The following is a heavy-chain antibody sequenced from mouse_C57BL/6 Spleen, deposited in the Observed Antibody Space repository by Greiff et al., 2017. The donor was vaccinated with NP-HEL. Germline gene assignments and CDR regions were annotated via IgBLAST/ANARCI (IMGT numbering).Heavy chain of an antibody. J-gene: IGHJ4*01. CDR3: ARALTTVYARDY. V-gene: IGHV1-54*01. CDR1: GYAFTNYL. Sequence: VQLQQSAAELVRPGTSVKVSCKASGYAFTNYLIEWVKQRPGQGLEWIGVITPGSGGTNYNEKFKGKATLTADKYSSTAYMQLRSLTSEDSAVFFCARALTTVYARDYWGQGTSVTVSS. CDR2: ITPGSGGT. D-gene: IGHD1-1*01.